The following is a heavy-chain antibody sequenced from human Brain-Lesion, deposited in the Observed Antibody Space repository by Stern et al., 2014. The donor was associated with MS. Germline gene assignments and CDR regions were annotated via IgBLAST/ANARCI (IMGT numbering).Heavy chain of an antibody. D-gene: IGHD5-18*01. Sequence: VQLEESGPGLVKPSDTLSLTCSVSGDSLSSSTFYWGWIRQPPGKGPEWIGSVYYSGNTYYHPSLKIRVTLSVDTSKTHFSLRLPSVTAADTAVYHCARHQLGYGYAYLRYWGQGTLVTVSS. CDR1: GDSLSSSTFY. V-gene: IGHV4-39*01. CDR2: VYYSGNT. J-gene: IGHJ4*02. CDR3: ARHQLGYGYAYLRY.